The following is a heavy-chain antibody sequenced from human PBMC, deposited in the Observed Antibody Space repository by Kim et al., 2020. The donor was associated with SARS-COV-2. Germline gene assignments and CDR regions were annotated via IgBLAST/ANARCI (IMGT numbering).Heavy chain of an antibody. CDR3: VREGIVDTAMATDY. Sequence: ASVKVSCKASGYTFTVNYIHWVRQAPGQGLEWVGRINPTSGGTAYGTKFQGRVTMTRDASVTTAYLVLSSLRSDDTAIYYCVREGIVDTAMATDYWGQGTLVTVSS. D-gene: IGHD5-18*01. CDR2: INPTSGGT. CDR1: GYTFTVNY. V-gene: IGHV1-2*06. J-gene: IGHJ4*02.